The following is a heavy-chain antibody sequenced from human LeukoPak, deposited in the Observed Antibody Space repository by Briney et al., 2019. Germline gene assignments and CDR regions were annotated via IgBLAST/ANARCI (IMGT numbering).Heavy chain of an antibody. Sequence: SETLSPTCTVSGGSISSYYWSWIRQPPGKGLEWIGYIYYSGSTNYNPSLKSRVTISVDTSKNQFSLKLSSVTAADTAVYYCARGSSPYYYYYYMDVWGKGTTVTVSS. CDR1: GGSISSYY. J-gene: IGHJ6*03. V-gene: IGHV4-59*01. CDR3: ARGSSPYYYYYYMDV. CDR2: IYYSGST.